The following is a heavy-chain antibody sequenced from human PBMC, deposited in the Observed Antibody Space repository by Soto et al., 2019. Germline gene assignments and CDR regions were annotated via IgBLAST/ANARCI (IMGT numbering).Heavy chain of an antibody. V-gene: IGHV3-7*01. CDR1: GFTFSSYW. CDR2: IKQDGSEK. D-gene: IGHD6-19*01. CDR3: ARVGGWYGAEYFQH. Sequence: EVQLVESGGGLVQPGGSLRLSCAASGFTFSSYWMSWVRQAPGKGLEWVANIKQDGSEKYYVDSVKGRFTISRDNAKKSLYLQMNSLRAEDTAVYYCARVGGWYGAEYFQHWGQGTLVTVSS. J-gene: IGHJ1*01.